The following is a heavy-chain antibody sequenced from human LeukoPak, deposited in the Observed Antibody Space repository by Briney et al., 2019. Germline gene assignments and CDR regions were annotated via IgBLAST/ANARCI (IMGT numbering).Heavy chain of an antibody. Sequence: GGSLRPSCVASDFSISTYSMHWVRQAPGKGLQWVAVMSRDGSFENYADSVKGRFTVSGDNSKKTAFLEMNGLRAEDTAVYYCARGGLSSSWFDPWGQGTLVTVSS. CDR1: DFSISTYS. CDR2: MSRDGSFE. J-gene: IGHJ5*02. CDR3: ARGGLSSSWFDP. D-gene: IGHD2/OR15-2a*01. V-gene: IGHV3-30-3*01.